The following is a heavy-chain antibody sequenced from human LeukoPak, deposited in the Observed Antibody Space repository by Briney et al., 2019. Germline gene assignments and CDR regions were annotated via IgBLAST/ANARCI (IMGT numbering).Heavy chain of an antibody. D-gene: IGHD3-22*01. J-gene: IGHJ4*02. CDR1: GYTFTSYY. CDR3: ARDGDFYDSSGYGKAFDY. Sequence: ASVKVSCKASGYTFTSYYMHWVRQAPGQGLEWMGIINPSGGSTSYAQKFQGRVAMTRDTSTSTVYMELSSLRSEDTAVYYCARDGDFYDSSGYGKAFDYWGQGTLVTVSS. CDR2: INPSGGST. V-gene: IGHV1-46*01.